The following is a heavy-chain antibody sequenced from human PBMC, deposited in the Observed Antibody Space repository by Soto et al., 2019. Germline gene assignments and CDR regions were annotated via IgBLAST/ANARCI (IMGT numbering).Heavy chain of an antibody. CDR1: GFSLNGYA. J-gene: IGHJ6*03. CDR3: ARDPSVGSTFYYYMDV. D-gene: IGHD6-13*01. CDR2: ISSSSGAI. V-gene: IGHV3-48*01. Sequence: EVQLVESGGGLAQPGGSLRLCCAASGFSLNGYAMNWVRQAPGRGLEWVSYISSSSGAIDYADSVKGRFTVSRDNAKNLLYLRMNSLRAEDTALYYCARDPSVGSTFYYYMDVWGEGTPVTVSS.